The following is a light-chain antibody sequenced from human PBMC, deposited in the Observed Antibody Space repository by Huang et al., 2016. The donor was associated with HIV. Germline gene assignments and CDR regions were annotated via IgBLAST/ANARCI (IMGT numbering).Light chain of an antibody. V-gene: IGKV2-28*01. CDR3: MQGLQPPPT. CDR1: QNLLYSRGHNR. Sequence: DIVMTQPPLSLPVTPGQPASIFCRSSQNLLYSRGHNRLDWSVPKQGRSPQLLVFLGSNRASGVPDSFTGGGSGTDFTLEISRVEADDTGTYCCMQGLQPPPTFGQRTNLEI. CDR2: LGS. J-gene: IGKJ2*01.